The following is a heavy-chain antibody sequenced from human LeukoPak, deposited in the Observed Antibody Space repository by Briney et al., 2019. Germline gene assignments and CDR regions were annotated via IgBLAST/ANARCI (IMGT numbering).Heavy chain of an antibody. J-gene: IGHJ4*02. V-gene: IGHV4-34*01. Sequence: SETLSLTCAVYGGSFSGYYWSWIRQPPGKGLEWVGEINHSGSTNYNPSLKSRVTISVATSKNQFSLKLSSVTAADTAVYYCARSERGVRGVTIKFYYWGQGTLVTVSS. CDR2: INHSGST. CDR3: ARSERGVRGVTIKFYY. D-gene: IGHD3-10*01. CDR1: GGSFSGYY.